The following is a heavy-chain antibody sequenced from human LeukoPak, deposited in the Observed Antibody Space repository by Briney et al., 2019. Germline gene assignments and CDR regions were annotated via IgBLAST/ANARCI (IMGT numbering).Heavy chain of an antibody. CDR3: ARVGDSGGWYSPRSYWYFDL. J-gene: IGHJ2*01. CDR1: GFTFSRNW. Sequence: PGGSLRLSCAASGFTFSRNWMHWVRQAPGKGLVGVSRINSDGSSTSYADSVKGRFTISRDNAKNTLYLQMNSLRAEDTAVYYCARVGDSGGWYSPRSYWYFDLWGRGTLVTVSS. V-gene: IGHV3-74*01. D-gene: IGHD6-19*01. CDR2: INSDGSST.